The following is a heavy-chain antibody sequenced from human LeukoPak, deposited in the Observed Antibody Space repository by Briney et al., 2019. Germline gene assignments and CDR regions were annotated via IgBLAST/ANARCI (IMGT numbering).Heavy chain of an antibody. CDR3: ARDMYYDILTGYFTYAFDI. CDR1: GFTFSSYG. D-gene: IGHD3-9*01. V-gene: IGHV3-33*01. CDR2: IWYDGSNK. Sequence: GRSLRLSCAASGFTFSSYGMHWVRQAPGKGLEWVAVIWYDGSNKYYADSVKGRFTISRDNSKNTLYLQMNSLRAEDTAVYYCARDMYYDILTGYFTYAFDIWGQGTMVTVSS. J-gene: IGHJ3*02.